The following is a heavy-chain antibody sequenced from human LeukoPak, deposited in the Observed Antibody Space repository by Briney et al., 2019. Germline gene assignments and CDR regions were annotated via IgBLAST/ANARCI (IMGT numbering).Heavy chain of an antibody. CDR1: GFTFSSYG. J-gene: IGHJ4*02. V-gene: IGHV3-30*18. CDR2: ISYDGSNK. D-gene: IGHD3-10*01. CDR3: AKGGRWTGQDAYGY. Sequence: GGSLRLCCAASGFTFSSYGMHWVRQATGKGLEWVAVISYDGSNKYYADSVKGRFTISRDNSKNTLYLQMNSLRAEDTAVYYCAKGGRWTGQDAYGYWGQGTLVTVSS.